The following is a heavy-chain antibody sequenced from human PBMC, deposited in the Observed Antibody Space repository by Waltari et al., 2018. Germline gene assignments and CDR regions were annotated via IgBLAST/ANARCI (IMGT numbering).Heavy chain of an antibody. J-gene: IGHJ4*02. V-gene: IGHV4-34*01. CDR3: ARRWQRWPLNNIAAAGTHFDY. D-gene: IGHD6-13*01. CDR2: INHSGST. CDR1: GGSFSGYY. Sequence: QVQLQQWGAGLLKPSETLSLTCAVYGGSFSGYYWCWIRQPPGKGLAWIGAINHSGSTNRSAAVNSRVAISVDTSNGQFSLKLGSVTAADTAVDYGARRWQRWPLNNIAAAGTHFDYWGQGTLVTVSS.